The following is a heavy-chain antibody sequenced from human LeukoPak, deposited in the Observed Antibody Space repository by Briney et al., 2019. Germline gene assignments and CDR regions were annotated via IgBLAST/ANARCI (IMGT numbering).Heavy chain of an antibody. J-gene: IGHJ4*02. D-gene: IGHD3-16*01. V-gene: IGHV3-21*01. CDR1: GFIFKTYT. CDR3: AREGNDYYYDQ. Sequence: GGSLRLTCAASGFIFKTYTMTWVRQAPGKGLEWVSSITGDCKYITYADSVKGRFTISRDNARNSLYLQVASLRGDDTATYYCAREGNDYYYDQWGQGTLVTVSP. CDR2: ITGDCKYI.